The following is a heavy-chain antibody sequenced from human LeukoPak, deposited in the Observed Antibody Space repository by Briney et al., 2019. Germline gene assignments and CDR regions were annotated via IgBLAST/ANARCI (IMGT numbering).Heavy chain of an antibody. V-gene: IGHV3-23*01. CDR2: ISGNGGST. CDR3: AKVLSTGYYYDH. J-gene: IGHJ4*02. CDR1: GFPLRSYG. Sequence: GGSLRLSGAASGFPLRSYGMSWVRQAPGKGLEWVSAISGNGGSTYYADSVKGRFTISRDNSNNMLYLQMNSLRAEDTAVYYCAKVLSTGYYYDHWGQGTLVSVSS. D-gene: IGHD3-9*01.